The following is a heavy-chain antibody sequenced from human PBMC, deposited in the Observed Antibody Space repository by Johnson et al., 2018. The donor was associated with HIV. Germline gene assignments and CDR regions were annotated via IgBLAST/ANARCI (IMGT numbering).Heavy chain of an antibody. V-gene: IGHV3-30*02. CDR2: IRYDGSNK. J-gene: IGHJ3*02. CDR3: ARERASSAFDI. CDR1: GFTFSSYG. Sequence: QVQLVESGGGVVQPGGSLRLSCAASGFTFSSYGMHWVRQAPGKGLEWVAFIRYDGSNKYYADSVKGRFTISRDNSKNSLYLQMNSLRAEDTAVYYCARERASSAFDIWGQGTMVTVSS.